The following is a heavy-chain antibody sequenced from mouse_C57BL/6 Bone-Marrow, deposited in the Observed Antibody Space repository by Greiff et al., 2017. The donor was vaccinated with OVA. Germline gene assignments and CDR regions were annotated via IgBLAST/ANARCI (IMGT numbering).Heavy chain of an antibody. CDR3: ARVRDYYGSSLYAMDY. CDR2: ISYDGSN. V-gene: IGHV3-6*01. Sequence: EVKLVESGPGLVKPSQSLSLTCSVTGYSITSGYYWNWIRQFPGNKLEWMGYISYDGSNNYNPSLKNRISITRDTSKNQFFLKLNSVTTEDTATYYCARVRDYYGSSLYAMDYWGQGTSVTVSS. CDR1: GYSITSGYY. J-gene: IGHJ4*01. D-gene: IGHD1-1*01.